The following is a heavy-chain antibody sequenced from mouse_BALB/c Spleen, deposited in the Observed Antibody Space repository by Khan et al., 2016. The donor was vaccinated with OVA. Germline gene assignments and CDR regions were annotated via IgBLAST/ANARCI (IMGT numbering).Heavy chain of an antibody. CDR3: ARDYWFAY. Sequence: EVELVESGGGLVKPGGSLKLSCAASGFIFSNYGVSWVRQTPEKRLEWVASISSGDTTYYPDSVKGRFTISRDNARNILYLQMSSLRSEDTAMYYCARDYWFAYWGQGTLVTVSA. V-gene: IGHV5-6-5*01. J-gene: IGHJ3*01. CDR1: GFIFSNYG. CDR2: ISSGDTT.